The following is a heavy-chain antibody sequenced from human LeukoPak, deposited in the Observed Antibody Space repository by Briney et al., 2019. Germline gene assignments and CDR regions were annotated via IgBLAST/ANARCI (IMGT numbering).Heavy chain of an antibody. CDR1: RYTFTGYY. V-gene: IGHV1-46*01. CDR3: ARGFQVPAAMPSHFDY. D-gene: IGHD2-2*01. CDR2: INLSGGST. Sequence: ASVKVSCKAPRYTFTGYYMHWVRQAPGQGLEWMGIINLSGGSTSYAQKFQGRVTMTRDTSTSKVYMELSSLRSEDTAVYYCARGFQVPAAMPSHFDYWGQGTLVTVSS. J-gene: IGHJ4*02.